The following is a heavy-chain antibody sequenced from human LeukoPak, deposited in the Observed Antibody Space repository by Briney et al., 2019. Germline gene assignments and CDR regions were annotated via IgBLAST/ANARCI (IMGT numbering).Heavy chain of an antibody. CDR3: ARWRSGAIEY. J-gene: IGHJ4*02. CDR2: IKQDGSEK. Sequence: GGSLRLSCAASGFTFSSSWMSWVRQAPGKGLEWVANIKQDGSEKSYVDSVKGRFTISRDNAKNSLYLQMNSLRAEDMAVYYCARWRSGAIEYWGQGTLVTVSS. V-gene: IGHV3-7*04. CDR1: GFTFSSSW. D-gene: IGHD2-15*01.